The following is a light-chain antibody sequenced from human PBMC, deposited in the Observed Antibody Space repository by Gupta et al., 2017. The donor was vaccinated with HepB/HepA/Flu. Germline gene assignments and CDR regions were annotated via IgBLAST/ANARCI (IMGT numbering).Light chain of an antibody. CDR3: QVWEITRGNVWL. CDR2: DDG. Sequence: SSLLTQPPSVSVAPVQPATITCGGDNIGEKAVNWYHQRPGQAPVLVVYDDGDRPSGRPERVSGSNSDNTATITISSVDAGEEADYYCQVWEITRGNVWLFGGGTKVTVL. V-gene: IGLV3-21*02. J-gene: IGLJ3*02. CDR1: NIGEKA.